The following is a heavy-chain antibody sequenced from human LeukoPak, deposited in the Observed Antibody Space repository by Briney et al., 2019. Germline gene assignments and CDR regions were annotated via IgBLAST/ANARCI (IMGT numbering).Heavy chain of an antibody. CDR1: GFTFSSYG. CDR3: AKENVWGSYRYSAADY. J-gene: IGHJ4*02. Sequence: GGSLRLSCAASGFTFSSYGMHWVRQAPGKGLEWVAGISYDGSNKYYADSVKGRFTISRDNSKNTLYLQMNSLRAEDTAVYYCAKENVWGSYRYSAADYWGQGPLVTVSS. D-gene: IGHD3-16*02. V-gene: IGHV3-30*18. CDR2: ISYDGSNK.